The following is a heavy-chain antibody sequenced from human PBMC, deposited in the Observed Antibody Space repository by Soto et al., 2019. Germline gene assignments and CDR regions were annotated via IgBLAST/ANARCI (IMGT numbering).Heavy chain of an antibody. CDR1: GYTFTGYY. Sequence: ASVKVSCKASGYTFTGYYMHWVRQAPGQGLEWMGWINPNSGGTNYAQKFQGRVTMTRDTSISTAYLQWNSLKASDTAMYYCARHGFYGDYSSNYFDPWGQGTLVTVSS. CDR3: ARHGFYGDYSSNYFDP. J-gene: IGHJ5*02. V-gene: IGHV1-2*02. CDR2: INPNSGGT. D-gene: IGHD4-17*01.